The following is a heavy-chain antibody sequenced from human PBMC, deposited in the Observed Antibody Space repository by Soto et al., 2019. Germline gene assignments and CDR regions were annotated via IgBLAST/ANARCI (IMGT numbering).Heavy chain of an antibody. Sequence: PSETLSLTCTVSGGSISSYYWSWIRQPPGKGLEWIGYIYYSGSTNYNPSLKSRVTISVDTSKNQFSLKLSSVTAADTAVYYCARIFVENDYGDLGYFEYWGQGTLVTVPS. D-gene: IGHD4-17*01. CDR1: GGSISSYY. V-gene: IGHV4-59*08. CDR3: ARIFVENDYGDLGYFEY. J-gene: IGHJ4*02. CDR2: IYYSGST.